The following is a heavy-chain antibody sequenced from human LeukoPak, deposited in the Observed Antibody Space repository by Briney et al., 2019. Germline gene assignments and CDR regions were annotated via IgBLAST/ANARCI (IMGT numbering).Heavy chain of an antibody. J-gene: IGHJ4*02. Sequence: SVKVSCKASGGTFSSYAISWVRQAPGQGLEWMGGIIPIFGTANYAQKFQGRVTITADKSTSTAYMELSSLRSEDTAVYYCARDRLGSGCLDYWGQGTLVTVSS. D-gene: IGHD6-19*01. V-gene: IGHV1-69*06. CDR1: GGTFSSYA. CDR3: ARDRLGSGCLDY. CDR2: IIPIFGTA.